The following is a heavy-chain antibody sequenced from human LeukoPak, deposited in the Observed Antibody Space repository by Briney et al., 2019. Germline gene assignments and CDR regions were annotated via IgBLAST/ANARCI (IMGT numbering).Heavy chain of an antibody. J-gene: IGHJ4*02. V-gene: IGHV4-39*07. D-gene: IGHD6-19*01. CDR3: ARELSSGWYRYYFDY. CDR1: GGSISSSSYY. Sequence: SETLSLTCTVSGGSISSSSYYWGWIRQPSGKGLEWIGIIYYSGSTYYNPSLKSRVTISVDTSKNQFSLKLSSVTAADTAVYYCARELSSGWYRYYFDYWGQGTLVTVSS. CDR2: IYYSGST.